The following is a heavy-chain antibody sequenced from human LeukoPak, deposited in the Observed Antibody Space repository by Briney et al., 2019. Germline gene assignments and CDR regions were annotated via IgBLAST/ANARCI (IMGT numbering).Heavy chain of an antibody. CDR1: GFISSNW. J-gene: IGHJ4*02. Sequence: GSLRLSCAASGFISSNWMHWVRHAPGKGLVWVSRINTDGSSTSYADSVKGRFTISRDNAKNSLYLQTNSLRAEDTAVYYCARAGQEWFGELGFDQWGQGTLVIVSS. CDR3: ARAGQEWFGELGFDQ. D-gene: IGHD3-10*01. CDR2: INTDGSST. V-gene: IGHV3-74*01.